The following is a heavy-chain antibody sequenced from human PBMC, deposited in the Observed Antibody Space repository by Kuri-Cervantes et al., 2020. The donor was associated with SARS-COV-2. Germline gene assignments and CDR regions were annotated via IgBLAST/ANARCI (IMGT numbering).Heavy chain of an antibody. V-gene: IGHV4-4*07. J-gene: IGHJ6*03. D-gene: IGHD1-14*01. CDR3: ASVENRRLHRKDYYYMDV. CDR1: SGSLSDYH. CDR2: IDISGNN. Sequence: ESLKISCSVSSGSLSDYHWSWVRQPAGKGLEWIGRIDISGNNNYNSSLRSRVTMSADTSKNQFSLKLSSVTAADTAVYYCASVENRRLHRKDYYYMDVWGKGTTVTVSS.